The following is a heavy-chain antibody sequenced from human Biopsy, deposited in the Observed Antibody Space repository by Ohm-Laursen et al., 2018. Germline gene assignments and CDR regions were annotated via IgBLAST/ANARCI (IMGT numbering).Heavy chain of an antibody. CDR3: ARHPTGFWFDP. Sequence: GTLSLTCTVSGGSISSYYWNWIRQPPGKGLEWIGYIYYSGTTDYSPSLKSRAAISVDTSTNQFSLKVSSVTAADTALYYCARHPTGFWFDPWGHGTLVTVSS. CDR1: GGSISSYY. CDR2: IYYSGTT. V-gene: IGHV4-59*08. J-gene: IGHJ5*02.